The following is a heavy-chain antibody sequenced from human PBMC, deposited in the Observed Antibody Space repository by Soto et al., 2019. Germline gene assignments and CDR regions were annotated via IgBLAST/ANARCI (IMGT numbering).Heavy chain of an antibody. Sequence: GGSLRLSCAASGFTFSSYWMSWVRQAPGKGLEWVSYISSSGSTIYYADSVKGRFTISRDNAKNSLYLQMNSLRAEDTAVYYCARDLPTSGWELIDYYYYGMDVWGQGTTVTVSS. CDR2: ISSSGSTI. V-gene: IGHV3-48*04. D-gene: IGHD1-26*01. J-gene: IGHJ6*02. CDR3: ARDLPTSGWELIDYYYYGMDV. CDR1: GFTFSSYW.